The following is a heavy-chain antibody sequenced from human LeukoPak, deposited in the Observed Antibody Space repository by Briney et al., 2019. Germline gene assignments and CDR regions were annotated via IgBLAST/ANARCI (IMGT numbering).Heavy chain of an antibody. CDR1: GFTFSSYA. CDR3: AKAGYYYYFDS. CDR2: INDRGATI. V-gene: IGHV3-23*01. J-gene: IGHJ4*02. D-gene: IGHD3-22*01. Sequence: PGGSLRLSCAASGFTFSSYAMSWVRQAPGKGLEWVSAINDRGATIYYADSVKGRFSISRDNSKNTLYLQMNILRAEDTAVYYCAKAGYYYYFDSWGQGTLVTVSS.